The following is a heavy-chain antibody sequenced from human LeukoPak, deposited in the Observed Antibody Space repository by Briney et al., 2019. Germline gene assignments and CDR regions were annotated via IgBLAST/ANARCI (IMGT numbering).Heavy chain of an antibody. CDR2: IYYSGST. CDR3: ARGSGWLPDS. V-gene: IGHV4-59*01. D-gene: IGHD6-19*01. CDR1: YGSISSYY. J-gene: IGHJ5*01. Sequence: PSATLSLTCTVSYGSISSYYWSRIRQPPGKRLEWIGYIYYSGSTNYNPSLKSRVTISVDTSKNQFSLKLSSVTAADTAMYYCARGSGWLPDSWGQGTLVGVSS.